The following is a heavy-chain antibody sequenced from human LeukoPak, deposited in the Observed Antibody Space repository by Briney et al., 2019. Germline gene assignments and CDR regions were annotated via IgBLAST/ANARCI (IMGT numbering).Heavy chain of an antibody. D-gene: IGHD6-13*01. Sequence: GGSLRLSCAASGFTFHASSMRWVRQAPGKGLEWVSLISGEGGITFYADPVKGRFTISRNSSKNSLYLQMTSLRTEDTAFYYCAKGRGSIWPTAKYYVDYWGQGTLVTVSS. CDR3: AKGRGSIWPTAKYYVDY. CDR1: GFTFHASS. J-gene: IGHJ4*02. V-gene: IGHV3-43*02. CDR2: ISGEGGIT.